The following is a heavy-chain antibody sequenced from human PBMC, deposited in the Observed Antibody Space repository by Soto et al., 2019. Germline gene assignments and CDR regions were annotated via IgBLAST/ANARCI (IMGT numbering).Heavy chain of an antibody. Sequence: QVQLQASVPGLVKPSGTLSLTCAVSGGSISSSNWWSWVRKPPGKGLEGIGEIYHSGSTNYKPSLKSRVTISVDKSKNQFSLKLSSVTAADTAVYYCAGAAMGGSSWPVDYWGQGTLVT. D-gene: IGHD6-13*01. CDR1: GGSISSSNW. J-gene: IGHJ4*02. V-gene: IGHV4-4*02. CDR3: AGAAMGGSSWPVDY. CDR2: IYHSGST.